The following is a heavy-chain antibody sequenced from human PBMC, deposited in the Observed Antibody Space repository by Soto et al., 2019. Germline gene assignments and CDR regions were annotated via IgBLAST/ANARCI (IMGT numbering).Heavy chain of an antibody. J-gene: IGHJ3*01. CDR1: GDSVSSNPGA. CDR2: TYYRSKWYQ. Sequence: SQTLPQKCGISGDSVSSNPGAWNWIRQSPSRGIEWLGRTYYRSKWYQDYGTSVKSRITINADTSKNQISLQLNAVTPEDTALYYCAGEDGYDTFDDGRQSTWVT. D-gene: IGHD5-18*01. V-gene: IGHV6-1*01. CDR3: AGEDGYDTFDD.